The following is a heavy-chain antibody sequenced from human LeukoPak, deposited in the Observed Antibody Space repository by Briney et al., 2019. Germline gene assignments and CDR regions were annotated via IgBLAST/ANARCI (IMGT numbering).Heavy chain of an antibody. J-gene: IGHJ3*02. Sequence: GGSLRLSCAASGFTFSSYAMHWVRQAPGKGLEYVSAISSNGGSTYYANSVKGRFTISRDNSKNTLYLQMNSLRAEDTAVYYCATDPILYYDIMADAFDIWGQGTMVTVSS. CDR1: GFTFSSYA. CDR2: ISSNGGST. V-gene: IGHV3-64*01. D-gene: IGHD3-22*01. CDR3: ATDPILYYDIMADAFDI.